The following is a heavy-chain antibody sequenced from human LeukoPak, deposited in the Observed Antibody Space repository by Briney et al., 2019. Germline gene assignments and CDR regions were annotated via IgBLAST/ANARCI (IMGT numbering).Heavy chain of an antibody. CDR2: MNPNSGNT. CDR1: GYTFTSYD. CDR3: ARGFGSYYDSSGYYYPLGY. Sequence: ASVKVSCKASGYTFTSYDINWVRQATGQGLEWMGWMNPNSGNTGYAQKFQGRVTMTRNTSISTAYMELSSLRSEDTAVYYCARGFGSYYDSSGYYYPLGYWGQGTLVTFSS. V-gene: IGHV1-8*01. J-gene: IGHJ4*02. D-gene: IGHD3-22*01.